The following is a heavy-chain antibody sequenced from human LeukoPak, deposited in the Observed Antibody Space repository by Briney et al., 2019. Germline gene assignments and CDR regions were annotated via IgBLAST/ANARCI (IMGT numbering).Heavy chain of an antibody. CDR3: ARADRGYCGGGSCYSFDY. CDR1: GYTFTGYC. V-gene: IGHV1-2*02. D-gene: IGHD2-15*01. CDR2: INPNSGGT. J-gene: IGHJ4*02. Sequence: ASVKVSCKASGYTFTGYCMHWVRQAPGQGLEWMGWINPNSGGTNYAQKFQGRVTMTRDTSISTAYMELSRLRSDDTAVYYCARADRGYCGGGSCYSFDYWGQGTLVTVSS.